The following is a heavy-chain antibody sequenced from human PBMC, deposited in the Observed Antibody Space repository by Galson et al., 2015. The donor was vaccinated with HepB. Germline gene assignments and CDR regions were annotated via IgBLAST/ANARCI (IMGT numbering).Heavy chain of an antibody. CDR2: VDPNDGKT. CDR1: GYTFTNSY. Sequence: SVKVSCKASGYTFTNSYIHWMRQAPGQGLEWMGIVDPNDGKTTYAQKFQARVTMTRDTSTSTVYMDLSSLRSEDTAMYYCARGGPHGHYFEYWGQGSLVTVSS. J-gene: IGHJ4*02. V-gene: IGHV1-46*01. CDR3: ARGGPHGHYFEY. D-gene: IGHD3-10*01.